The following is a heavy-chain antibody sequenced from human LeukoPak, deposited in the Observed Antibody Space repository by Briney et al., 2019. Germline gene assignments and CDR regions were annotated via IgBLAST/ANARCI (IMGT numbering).Heavy chain of an antibody. CDR3: ASVPAAGPNYYYYMDV. Sequence: SETLSLTCAVSGGSISSSNWWSWVRQPPGKGLEWIGEIYHSGSTNYNPSLKSRVTISVDKSKNQFSLKLSSVTAADTAVYYCASVPAAGPNYYYYMDVWGKGTTVTVSS. V-gene: IGHV4-4*02. CDR2: IYHSGST. CDR1: GGSISSSNW. J-gene: IGHJ6*03. D-gene: IGHD6-13*01.